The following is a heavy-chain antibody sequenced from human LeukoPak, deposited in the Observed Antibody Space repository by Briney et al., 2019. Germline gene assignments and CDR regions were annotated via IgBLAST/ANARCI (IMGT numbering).Heavy chain of an antibody. V-gene: IGHV3-74*01. CDR1: GFTFSSYW. CDR3: ASSKMATIIDY. Sequence: GGSLRLSCAASGFTFSSYWMHWVRQAPGKGLVWVSRINSDGSSTSYADSVKGRFTISRDNAKNTLYLQMNSLRAEGTAVYYCASSKMATIIDYWGQGTLVTVSS. D-gene: IGHD5-24*01. CDR2: INSDGSST. J-gene: IGHJ4*02.